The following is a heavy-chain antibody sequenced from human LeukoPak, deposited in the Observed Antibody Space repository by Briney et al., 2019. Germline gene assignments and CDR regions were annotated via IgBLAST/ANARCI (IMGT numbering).Heavy chain of an antibody. CDR1: GYTFTGYY. CDR3: ARSRQHPAASVAFDI. D-gene: IGHD2-2*01. J-gene: IGHJ3*02. Sequence: ASVKVSCKASGYTFTGYYMHWVRQAPGQGLEWMGWINPNSGGTNYAQKFQGRVTMTRDTSISTAYMELSRLRSDDTAVYYCARSRQHPAASVAFDIWGQGTMVTVSS. V-gene: IGHV1-2*02. CDR2: INPNSGGT.